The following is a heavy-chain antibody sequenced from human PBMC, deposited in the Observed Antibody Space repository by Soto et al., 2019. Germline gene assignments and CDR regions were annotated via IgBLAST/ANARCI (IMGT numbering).Heavy chain of an antibody. CDR3: ARYNAASGTYYFDF. D-gene: IGHD6-13*01. Sequence: SETLSLTCAFYGGSFSGYYWSWIRQPPGKGPEWIGEINHSGSANYNPSLKSRVTISVDTSKSQFSLRLTSVTAADTAVYYCARYNAASGTYYFDFWGQGALVTVSS. V-gene: IGHV4-34*01. J-gene: IGHJ4*02. CDR1: GGSFSGYY. CDR2: INHSGSA.